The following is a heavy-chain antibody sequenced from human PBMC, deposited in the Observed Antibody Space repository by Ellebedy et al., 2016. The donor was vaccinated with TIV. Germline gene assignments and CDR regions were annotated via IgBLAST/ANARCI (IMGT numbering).Heavy chain of an antibody. V-gene: IGHV3-23*01. CDR3: AGRSTDFAFDS. J-gene: IGHJ4*02. Sequence: GESLKISCAASGFTFSTYPMNWVRQAPGTGLEWVSIISANGGTTYYADSVKGGFTISRDTSKTRLFLQMSSLRAEDTAVYFCAGRSTDFAFDSWGQGTLVTVSS. CDR1: GFTFSTYP. CDR2: ISANGGTT. D-gene: IGHD3/OR15-3a*01.